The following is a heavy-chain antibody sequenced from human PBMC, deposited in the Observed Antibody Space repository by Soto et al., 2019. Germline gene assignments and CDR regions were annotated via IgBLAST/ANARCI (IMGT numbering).Heavy chain of an antibody. V-gene: IGHV1-8*01. CDR3: ARGRIIVAGGFDP. D-gene: IGHD6-19*01. Sequence: QVQLVQSVAEVKKPGASVKVSCKASGYTFTSYDIIWVRQATGQGLEWRGWMNPSTGNTDSAEKFQGRLTMTRNTSISTVYMELSSLSFEDTAVYYCARGRIIVAGGFDPWGQGTLVTVSS. J-gene: IGHJ5*02. CDR2: MNPSTGNT. CDR1: GYTFTSYD.